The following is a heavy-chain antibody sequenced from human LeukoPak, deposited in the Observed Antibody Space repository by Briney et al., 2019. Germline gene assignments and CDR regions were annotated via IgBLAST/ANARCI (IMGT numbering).Heavy chain of an antibody. V-gene: IGHV4-34*01. CDR1: GGSFSGYY. J-gene: IGHJ4*02. CDR3: ARPVSGSSGWYYHH. CDR2: INPSGST. Sequence: SETLSLTCAVYGGSFSGYYWSWIRQPPGKGREWIGAINPSGSTNQNTSLTSRVTISVDTSKHQFSLKLSSVTAADTAVYYCARPVSGSSGWYYHHWGQGTLVTVS. D-gene: IGHD6-19*01.